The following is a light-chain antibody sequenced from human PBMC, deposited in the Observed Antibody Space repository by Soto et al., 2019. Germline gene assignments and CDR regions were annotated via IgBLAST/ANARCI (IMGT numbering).Light chain of an antibody. CDR1: HVICVY. V-gene: IGKV1-27*01. CDR3: QKYNSAPLT. CDR2: AAS. J-gene: IGKJ4*01. Sequence: DIQVTQSPSSLSASLGDRVTKTCRANHVICVYLAWFQQQPGKVPKLLIYAASALQSGVPSRFSGSGSGTDFTLTISSLQPEDIATYYCQKYNSAPLTFGGGTKVDIK.